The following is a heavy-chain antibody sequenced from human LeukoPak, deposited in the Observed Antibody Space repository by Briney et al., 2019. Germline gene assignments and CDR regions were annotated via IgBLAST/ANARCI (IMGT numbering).Heavy chain of an antibody. J-gene: IGHJ4*02. CDR1: GGSIRPYY. D-gene: IGHD5-12*01. V-gene: IGHV4-59*12. Sequence: PSETLSLTCTVSGGSIRPYYWSWIRQSPGKGLEWIGYIHYSGSTSYNPSFKSRVTISSDTSKNQFSLKLSSVTAADTAAYYCGRETYSGYGGGYFDYWGQGTLVTVSS. CDR3: GRETYSGYGGGYFDY. CDR2: IHYSGST.